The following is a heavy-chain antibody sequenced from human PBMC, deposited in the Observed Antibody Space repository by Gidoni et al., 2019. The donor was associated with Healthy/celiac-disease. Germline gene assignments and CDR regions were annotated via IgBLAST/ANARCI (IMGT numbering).Heavy chain of an antibody. D-gene: IGHD5-18*01. CDR3: ARERIRGYSYGRNNWFDP. J-gene: IGHJ5*02. V-gene: IGHV4-59*01. CDR1: GGSISSYY. CDR2: IYYSGST. Sequence: QVQLQESGPGLVQPSETLSLTCTVSGGSISSYYWSWIRQPPGKGLEWIGYIYYSGSTNYNPSLKSRVTISVDTSKNQFSLKLSSVTAADTAVYYCARERIRGYSYGRNNWFDPWGQGTLVTVSS.